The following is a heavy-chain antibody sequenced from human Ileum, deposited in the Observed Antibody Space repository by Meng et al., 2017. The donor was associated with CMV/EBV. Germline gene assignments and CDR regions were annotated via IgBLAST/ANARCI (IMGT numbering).Heavy chain of an antibody. Sequence: GGSLRLSCVASGFTFSSYNMNWVRQAPGKGLEWVSSINSNSAYIYYADSVKGRFTISSDNAKNSLYLQMNSLRGDDTAVYYCARDPYQLLYESSYCFDYWGQGTLVTVSS. CDR2: INSNSAYI. CDR1: GFTFSSYN. D-gene: IGHD2-2*02. CDR3: ARDPYQLLYESSYCFDY. J-gene: IGHJ4*02. V-gene: IGHV3-21*01.